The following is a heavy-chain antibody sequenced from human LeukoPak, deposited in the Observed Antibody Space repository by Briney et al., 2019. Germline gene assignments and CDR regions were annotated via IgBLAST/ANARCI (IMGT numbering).Heavy chain of an antibody. J-gene: IGHJ4*02. D-gene: IGHD4-23*01. Sequence: PGGSLRLSCAASGFTFSSFWMSWVRQAPGKGLEWVANIKQDGSEKYYVDSVKGRFTISRDNAKNSLYLQMNSLRAEDTAVYYCARDPGVTTVVTPPHYWGQGTLVTVSS. CDR1: GFTFSSFW. CDR2: IKQDGSEK. CDR3: ARDPGVTTVVTPPHY. V-gene: IGHV3-7*04.